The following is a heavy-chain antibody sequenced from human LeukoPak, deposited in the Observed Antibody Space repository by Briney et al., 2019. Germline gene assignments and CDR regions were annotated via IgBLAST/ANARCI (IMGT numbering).Heavy chain of an antibody. CDR2: MNPNSGNT. D-gene: IGHD1-26*01. CDR1: GYTFTSYG. J-gene: IGHJ4*02. CDR3: ARDGPIVGATFDY. Sequence: ASVKVSCKASGYTFTSYGISWVRQAPGQGLEWMGWMNPNSGNTGYAQKFQGRVTMTRNTSISTAYMELSSLRSEDTAVYYCARDGPIVGATFDYWGQGTLVTVSS. V-gene: IGHV1-8*02.